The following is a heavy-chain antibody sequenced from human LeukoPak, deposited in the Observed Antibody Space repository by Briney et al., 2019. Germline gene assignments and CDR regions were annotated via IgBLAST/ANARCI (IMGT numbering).Heavy chain of an antibody. CDR3: ARQGGLGSYATGSWFDP. D-gene: IGHD1-26*01. CDR2: IWYEGTNI. J-gene: IGHJ5*02. V-gene: IGHV3-33*08. Sequence: GGSLRLSCAASGFTFSSYAISWVRQAPGKGLEWVAVIWYEGTNIYYADSVKGRFTISRDNSKSTVYLQMNSLRAEDTAMYYCARQGGLGSYATGSWFDPWGQGTLVTVSS. CDR1: GFTFSSYA.